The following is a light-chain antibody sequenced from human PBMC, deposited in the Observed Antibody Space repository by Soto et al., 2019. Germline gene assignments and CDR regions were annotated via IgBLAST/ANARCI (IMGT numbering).Light chain of an antibody. CDR3: QQANSFPLT. J-gene: IGKJ4*01. CDR1: QGIDNK. V-gene: IGKV1-12*01. Sequence: DIQMTQSPSSVSASVGDRVTITCRASQGIDNKLAWYQQKPGKAPNLLIYASSSLRSGVPSRFSGSGSGRDFTLTISSLQPEDFATYYCQQANSFPLTFGGGTKVEI. CDR2: ASS.